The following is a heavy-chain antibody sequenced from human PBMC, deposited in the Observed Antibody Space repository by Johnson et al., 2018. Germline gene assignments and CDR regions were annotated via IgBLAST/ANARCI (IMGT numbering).Heavy chain of an antibody. J-gene: IGHJ3*02. CDR2: ISYDGSNK. D-gene: IGHD3-22*01. CDR3: ARDLRMGYYLGAFDS. V-gene: IGHV3-30*03. Sequence: QVQLVQSGGGLVKPGGSLRLSCAASGFTFSSYGMHWVRQAPGKGLEWVAVISYDGSNKYYADSVKGRFTISRDNSKNTLYLQMNSLRAEDTAVYYCARDLRMGYYLGAFDSWGQGTMVTVSS. CDR1: GFTFSSYG.